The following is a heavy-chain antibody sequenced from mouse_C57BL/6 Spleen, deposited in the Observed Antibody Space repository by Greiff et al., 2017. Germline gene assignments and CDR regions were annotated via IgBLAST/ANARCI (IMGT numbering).Heavy chain of an antibody. V-gene: IGHV1-55*01. CDR2: IYPGIGST. CDR1: GYTFTSYW. D-gene: IGHD2-4*01. CDR3: ARTNDYDGGGDY. Sequence: QVQLQQPGAELVKPGASVKMSCKASGYTFTSYWITWVKQRPGQGLEWIGDIYPGIGSTNYNDKFKSKATLTVDTSSSTAYMQLSSLTSEDAAVYYCARTNDYDGGGDYWCQGTTLTVSS. J-gene: IGHJ2*01.